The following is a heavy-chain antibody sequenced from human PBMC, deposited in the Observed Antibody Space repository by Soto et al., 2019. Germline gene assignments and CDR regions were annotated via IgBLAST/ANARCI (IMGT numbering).Heavy chain of an antibody. Sequence: QLQLQESGPGLVKPSETLSLTCTVSGGSITRSSYYWGWIRQPPGKGLEWVGSVFYNGSTYSNPSLKSRVTISVDTSKNHFSLKISSVTAADTAVYYCASQNGYCSSTNCFPHYYYYYMDVWGKGTTVTVSS. D-gene: IGHD2-2*01. V-gene: IGHV4-39*02. CDR3: ASQNGYCSSTNCFPHYYYYYMDV. CDR2: VFYNGST. CDR1: GGSITRSSYY. J-gene: IGHJ6*03.